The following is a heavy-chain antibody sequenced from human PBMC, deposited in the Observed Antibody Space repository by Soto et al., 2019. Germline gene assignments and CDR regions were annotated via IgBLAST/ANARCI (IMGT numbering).Heavy chain of an antibody. Sequence: GGSLRLSCAASGFTFSSYAMSWVRQAPGKGLEWVSAISGSGGSTYYADSVKGRFTISRDNSKNTLYLQMNSLRAEDTAVYYCAKHSYGDYAFHYYYYYYMDVWGKGTTVTVSS. CDR1: GFTFSSYA. V-gene: IGHV3-23*01. J-gene: IGHJ6*03. D-gene: IGHD4-17*01. CDR3: AKHSYGDYAFHYYYYYYMDV. CDR2: ISGSGGST.